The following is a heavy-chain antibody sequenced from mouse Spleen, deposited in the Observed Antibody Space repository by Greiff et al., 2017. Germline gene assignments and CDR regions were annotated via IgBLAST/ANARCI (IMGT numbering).Heavy chain of an antibody. J-gene: IGHJ4*01. CDR2: ISSGSSTI. D-gene: IGHD2-14*01. CDR3: ARGKVLYYAMDY. CDR1: GFTFSDYG. Sequence: EVKVEESGGGLVKPGGSLKLSCAASGFTFSDYGMHWVRQAPEKGLEWVAYISSGSSTIYYADTVKGRFTISRDNAKNTLFLQMTSLRSEDTAMYYCARGKVLYYAMDYWGQGTSVTVSS. V-gene: IGHV5-17*01.